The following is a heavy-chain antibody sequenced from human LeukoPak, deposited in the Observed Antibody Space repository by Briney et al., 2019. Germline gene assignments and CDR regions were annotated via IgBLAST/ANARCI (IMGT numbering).Heavy chain of an antibody. J-gene: IGHJ4*02. Sequence: GGSLRLSCAASGFTFSSYSMNWVRQAPGKGLEWVSSISSSSSYIYYADSVKGRFTISRDNAKNSLYLQMNSLRAEDTAVYYCASQSAGIFGVVIKDYWGQGTQVTVSS. V-gene: IGHV3-21*01. CDR3: ASQSAGIFGVVIKDY. CDR1: GFTFSSYS. D-gene: IGHD3-3*01. CDR2: ISSSSSYI.